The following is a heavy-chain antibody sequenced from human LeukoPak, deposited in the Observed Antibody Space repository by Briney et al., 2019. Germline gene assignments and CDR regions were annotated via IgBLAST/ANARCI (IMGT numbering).Heavy chain of an antibody. CDR2: IIPIFGTA. J-gene: IGHJ4*02. D-gene: IGHD3-22*01. V-gene: IGHV1-69*13. CDR1: GGTFSSYA. Sequence: SVKVSCKASGGTFSSYAISWVRQAPGQGLEWMGGIIPIFGTANYAQKFQGRVTITADESTSTAYMELSSLRSEDTAVYYCARGAAITMIVVGKYYFDYWGQGTLVTVSS. CDR3: ARGAAITMIVVGKYYFDY.